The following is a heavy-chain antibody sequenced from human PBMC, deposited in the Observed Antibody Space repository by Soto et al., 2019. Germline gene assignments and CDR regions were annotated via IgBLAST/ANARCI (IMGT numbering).Heavy chain of an antibody. J-gene: IGHJ6*02. CDR1: RVTFMSYA. Sequence: PAGSMRISCAASRVTFMSYALTLACQAQGVGLEWVEGVRGSCGGTSYADSVKGRFTISMDNSTDTLYLQMNSLRAEDTALYYCGKISSRAHHHAMDVWGQGTTVSVSS. CDR2: VRGSCGGT. V-gene: IGHV3-23*01. CDR3: GKISSRAHHHAMDV. D-gene: IGHD2-2*01.